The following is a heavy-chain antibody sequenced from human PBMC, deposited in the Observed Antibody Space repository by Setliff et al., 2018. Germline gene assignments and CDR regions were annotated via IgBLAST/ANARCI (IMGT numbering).Heavy chain of an antibody. D-gene: IGHD3-3*01. V-gene: IGHV3-15*01. CDR2: IKSKTDGGTT. J-gene: IGHJ4*02. CDR1: GFTFSNAW. CDR3: TRRITIFGVVIKNDY. Sequence: GGSLRLSCAASGFTFSNAWMSWVRQAPGKGLEWVGRIKSKTDGGTTDYAAPGKGRFTISRDDSKNTLYLQMNSLKTEDTAVYYCTRRITIFGVVIKNDYWGQGTLVTVSS.